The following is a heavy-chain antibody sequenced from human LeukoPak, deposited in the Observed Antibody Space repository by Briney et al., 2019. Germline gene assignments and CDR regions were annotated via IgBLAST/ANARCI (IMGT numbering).Heavy chain of an antibody. CDR2: INPSGGST. CDR3: ARHSVVVGERYNWFDP. D-gene: IGHD2-21*01. CDR1: GYTFTSYY. Sequence: ASVKVSCKASGYTFTSYYMHWVRQAPGQGLEWMGIINPSGGSTSYAQKFQGRVTMTRDTSTSTVYMELSSLRSEDTAVYYCARHSVVVGERYNWFDPWGQGTLVTVSS. V-gene: IGHV1-46*01. J-gene: IGHJ5*02.